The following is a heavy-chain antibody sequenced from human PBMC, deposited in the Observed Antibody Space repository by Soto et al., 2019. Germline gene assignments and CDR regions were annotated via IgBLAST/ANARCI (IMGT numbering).Heavy chain of an antibody. Sequence: SVKVSCKSSGGTFSSHAISWVRQAPGQGLEWMGGIIPIFGTANYAQKFQGRVTITADKSTSTAYMELSSLRSEDTAVYYCARVTVVVAATREYYYYGMDVWGQGTTVTVSS. CDR3: ARVTVVVAATREYYYYGMDV. J-gene: IGHJ6*02. CDR2: IIPIFGTA. D-gene: IGHD2-15*01. V-gene: IGHV1-69*06. CDR1: GGTFSSHA.